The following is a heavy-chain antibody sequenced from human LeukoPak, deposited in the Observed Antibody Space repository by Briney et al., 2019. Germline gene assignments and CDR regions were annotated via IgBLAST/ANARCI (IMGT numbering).Heavy chain of an antibody. CDR3: AKYKVTVTTGYYYYGMDV. V-gene: IGHV3-23*01. CDR1: GFTFSTYF. D-gene: IGHD4-11*01. Sequence: GGSLRLSCAASGFTFSTYFIHWVRQGPGKGLEWVSTITYSGGNTYYADSVKGRFTISRDNSKNTLYLQMNSLRAEDTAVYYCAKYKVTVTTGYYYYGMDVWGQGTTVTVSS. CDR2: ITYSGGNT. J-gene: IGHJ6*02.